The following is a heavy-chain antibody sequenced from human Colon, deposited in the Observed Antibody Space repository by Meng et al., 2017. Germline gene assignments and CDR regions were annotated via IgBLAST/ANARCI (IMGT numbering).Heavy chain of an antibody. CDR2: IKQDGSEK. D-gene: IGHD4-17*01. CDR3: ARDLFLSGLRLAFDY. Sequence: GGSLRLSCVTSGFTFSTSWMSWVRQAPGVGLEVVANIKQDGSEKSYVDSVRGRFTISRDNAENSLYLQMNSLRAEDTAVYYCARDLFLSGLRLAFDYWGQGTPVTVSS. CDR1: GFTFSTSW. V-gene: IGHV3-7*01. J-gene: IGHJ4*02.